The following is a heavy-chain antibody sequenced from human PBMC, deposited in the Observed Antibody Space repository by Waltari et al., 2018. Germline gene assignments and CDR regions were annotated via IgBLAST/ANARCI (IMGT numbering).Heavy chain of an antibody. D-gene: IGHD4-4*01. CDR1: GFTVSSNY. CDR3: ATCNPLDYFDY. Sequence: VQLVESGGGLIQPGGSLRLSCAASGFTVSSNYMSWVRQAPGQGLEWMGRIIPIFGTANYAQKFQGRVTITADKSTSTAYMELSSLRSEDTAVYYCATCNPLDYFDYWGQGTLVTVSS. V-gene: IGHV1-69*06. CDR2: IIPIFGTA. J-gene: IGHJ4*02.